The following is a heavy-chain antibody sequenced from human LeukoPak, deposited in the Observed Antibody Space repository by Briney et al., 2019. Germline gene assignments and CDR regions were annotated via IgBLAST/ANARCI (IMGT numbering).Heavy chain of an antibody. CDR1: GYTFTGYY. CDR2: INPNSGGT. D-gene: IGHD3-10*01. J-gene: IGHJ4*02. V-gene: IGHV1-2*02. CDR3: ARDQGYYGSGSYSFDY. Sequence: GASVKVSCKASGYTFTGYYMHWVRQAPGQGLEWMGWINPNSGGTNYAQKFQGRVTMTRDTSISTADMELSRLRSDDTAVYYCARDQGYYGSGSYSFDYWGQGTLVTVSS.